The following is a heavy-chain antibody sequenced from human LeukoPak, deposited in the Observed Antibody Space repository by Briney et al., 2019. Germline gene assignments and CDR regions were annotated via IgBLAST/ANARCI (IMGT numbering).Heavy chain of an antibody. CDR2: IKQDGSEK. CDR1: GFTFSSYW. D-gene: IGHD2-8*01. V-gene: IGHV3-7*01. CDR3: ARDPGRPYCTNGVCFYYFDY. J-gene: IGHJ4*02. Sequence: GSLRLSCAASGFTFSSYWMSWVRQAPGKGLEWVANIKQDGSEKYYVDSVKGRFTISRDNAKNSLYPQMNSLRAEDTAVYYCARDPGRPYCTNGVCFYYFDYWGQGTLVTVSS.